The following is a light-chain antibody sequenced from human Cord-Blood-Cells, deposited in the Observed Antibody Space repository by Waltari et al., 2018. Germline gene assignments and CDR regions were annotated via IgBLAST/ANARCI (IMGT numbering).Light chain of an antibody. V-gene: IGKV1-5*03. CDR3: QQYNSYSPNT. J-gene: IGKJ2*01. CDR2: KAS. Sequence: DIQMTQSPSTLSASVGDRVTITCRASQSISSWLAWYQQKPWKAPKLLIYKASSLESGVPSRFSGSGSGTEFTLTISSLQPDDFATYYCQQYNSYSPNTFGQGTKLEIK. CDR1: QSISSW.